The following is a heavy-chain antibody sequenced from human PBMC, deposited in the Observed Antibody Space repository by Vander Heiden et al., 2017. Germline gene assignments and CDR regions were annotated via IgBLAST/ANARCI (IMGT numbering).Heavy chain of an antibody. CDR3: ARALTSLGYSYGYIWFDP. D-gene: IGHD5-18*01. J-gene: IGHJ5*02. Sequence: GYYMSWIRQAPGKGLEWVSYISSSGSTIYYADSVKGRFTISRDNAKNSLYLQMNSLRAEDTAVYYCARALTSLGYSYGYIWFDPWGQGTLVTVSS. CDR1: GYY. V-gene: IGHV3-11*01. CDR2: ISSSGSTI.